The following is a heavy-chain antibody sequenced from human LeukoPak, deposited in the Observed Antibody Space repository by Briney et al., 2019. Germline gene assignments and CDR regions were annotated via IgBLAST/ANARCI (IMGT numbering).Heavy chain of an antibody. J-gene: IGHJ4*02. V-gene: IGHV3-21*01. CDR3: ARTDAGGPYYFDY. CDR2: ISSSRSYK. D-gene: IGHD6-25*01. CDR1: GFTFSNYS. Sequence: GGSLRPSCAASGFTFSNYSMNSVRQAPGKWLEWVSSISSSRSYKYYADSVKGPFTIYIENAKNSLYLQMNSLGAEGTAVYYCARTDAGGPYYFDYWGQGTLVTVSS.